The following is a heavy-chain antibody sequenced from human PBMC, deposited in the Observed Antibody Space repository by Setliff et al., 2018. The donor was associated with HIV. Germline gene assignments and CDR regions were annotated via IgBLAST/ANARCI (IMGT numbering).Heavy chain of an antibody. V-gene: IGHV4-38-2*01. Sequence: KTSETLSLTCAVSGYAISSGYYWGWIRRPPGKGLEWIGSIYARGSTYYNPSLKSRVTISIDMSKNHFSLNLKSVTAADTAIYYCARGLTAPAAAGSWGQGMLVTVSS. CDR3: ARGLTAPAAAGS. CDR2: IYARGST. J-gene: IGHJ5*02. CDR1: GYAISSGYY. D-gene: IGHD6-13*01.